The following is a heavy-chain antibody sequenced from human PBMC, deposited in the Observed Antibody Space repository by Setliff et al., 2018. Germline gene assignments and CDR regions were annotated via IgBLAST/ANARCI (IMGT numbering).Heavy chain of an antibody. CDR2: IRSKAYGGTT. Sequence: GGSLRLSCAASGFTFSSYAMSWVRQAPGKGLEWVGFIRSKAYGGTTEYAASVKGRFTISRDDSKSIAYLQMNSLKTEDTAVYYCTRASSIAVAGSSIWGQGTLVTVSS. V-gene: IGHV3-49*04. D-gene: IGHD6-19*01. J-gene: IGHJ4*02. CDR3: TRASSIAVAGSSI. CDR1: GFTFSSYA.